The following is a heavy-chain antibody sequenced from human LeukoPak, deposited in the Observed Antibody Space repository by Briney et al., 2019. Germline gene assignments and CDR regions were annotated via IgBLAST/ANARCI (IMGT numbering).Heavy chain of an antibody. D-gene: IGHD3-16*02. Sequence: SDTLSLTCDVSGGSIDSTNWWNWVRQPPGKGLVWIGEIHHDGRINYNPSLKSRVTLSVDKSKNQFSLRLNSVTAADTAMYYCARSHDHLWGNYPDYWGQGTLVTVSS. CDR2: IHHDGRI. V-gene: IGHV4/OR15-8*01. J-gene: IGHJ4*02. CDR3: ARSHDHLWGNYPDY. CDR1: GGSIDSTNW.